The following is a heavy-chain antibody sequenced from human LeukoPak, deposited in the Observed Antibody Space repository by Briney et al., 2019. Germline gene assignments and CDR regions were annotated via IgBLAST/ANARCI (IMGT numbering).Heavy chain of an antibody. CDR3: ARGALGMSGRIVDAFDI. Sequence: GGSLRLSCAASGFIFSSYTMNWVRQAPGKGLEWVSSISSSSSYIYFADSVKGRFTISRDNAKNSLYLQMNSLRAEDTAVYYCARGALGMSGRIVDAFDIWGQGTRVTVSS. D-gene: IGHD1-14*01. CDR1: GFIFSSYT. CDR2: ISSSSSYI. J-gene: IGHJ3*02. V-gene: IGHV3-21*01.